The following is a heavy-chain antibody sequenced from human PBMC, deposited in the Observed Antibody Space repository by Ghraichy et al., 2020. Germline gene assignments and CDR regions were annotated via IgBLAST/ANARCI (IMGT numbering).Heavy chain of an antibody. Sequence: ASVKVSCKASGYTFTGYYMHWVRQAPGQGLEWMGRINPNSGGTNYAQKFQGRVTMTRDTSISTAYMELSRLRSDDTAVYYCARDSETVRAAAAGTVSYWGQGTLVTVSS. J-gene: IGHJ4*02. V-gene: IGHV1-2*06. CDR2: INPNSGGT. CDR1: GYTFTGYY. CDR3: ARDSETVRAAAAGTVSY. D-gene: IGHD6-13*01.